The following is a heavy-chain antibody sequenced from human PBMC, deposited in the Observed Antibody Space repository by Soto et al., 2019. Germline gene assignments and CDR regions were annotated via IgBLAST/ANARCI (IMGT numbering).Heavy chain of an antibody. CDR3: IVVVVAAPDDAFDI. J-gene: IGHJ3*02. V-gene: IGHV3-23*01. Sequence: GGSLRLSCSASGFTFSSYAMSWVRQAPGKGLEWVSAISGSGGSTYYADSVKGRFTISRDNSKNTLYLQMNSLRAEDTAVYYCIVVVVAAPDDAFDIWGQGTMVTVSS. CDR1: GFTFSSYA. D-gene: IGHD2-15*01. CDR2: ISGSGGST.